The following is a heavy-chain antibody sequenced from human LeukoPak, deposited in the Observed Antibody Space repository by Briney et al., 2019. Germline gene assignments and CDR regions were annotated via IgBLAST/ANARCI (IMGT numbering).Heavy chain of an antibody. D-gene: IGHD2-2*01. CDR1: GYTFTSYG. CDR3: ASGPFYQLLPFDY. V-gene: IGHV1-18*01. Sequence: ASVKVSCKASGYTFTSYGIGWVRQAPEQGLEWMGWISAYSGNTNYAQKLQGRVTMTTDTSTSTAYMELRSLRSDDTAVYYCASGPFYQLLPFDYWGQGTLVTVSS. CDR2: ISAYSGNT. J-gene: IGHJ4*02.